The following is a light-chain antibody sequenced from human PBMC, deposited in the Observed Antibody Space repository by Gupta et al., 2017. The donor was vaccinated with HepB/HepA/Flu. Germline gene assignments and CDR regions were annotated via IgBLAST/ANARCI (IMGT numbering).Light chain of an antibody. Sequence: DIQMTQSPSSLSASVGDRVTITCPASQDISNYLNWYQQKPGKAPKLLIYDASNLETGVPSRFSGSGSGTDFTFTISSLEPEDIATYYCQQYANLPSTFGEGTKVEIK. J-gene: IGKJ4*01. CDR2: DAS. V-gene: IGKV1-33*01. CDR1: QDISNY. CDR3: QQYANLPST.